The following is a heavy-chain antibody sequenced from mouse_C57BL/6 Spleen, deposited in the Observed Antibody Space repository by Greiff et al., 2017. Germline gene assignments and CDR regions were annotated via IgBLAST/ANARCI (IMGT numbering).Heavy chain of an antibody. CDR2: IDPENGDT. J-gene: IGHJ4*01. V-gene: IGHV14-4*01. Sequence: EVQLQQSGAELVRPGASVKLSCTASGFNIKDDYMHWVKQRPEQGLEWIGWIDPENGDTEYASKFQGKATITADTSSNTAYLQLSSLTSEDTAVYYCTTNYGYGRDAMDYWGQGTSVTVSS. D-gene: IGHD2-2*01. CDR1: GFNIKDDY. CDR3: TTNYGYGRDAMDY.